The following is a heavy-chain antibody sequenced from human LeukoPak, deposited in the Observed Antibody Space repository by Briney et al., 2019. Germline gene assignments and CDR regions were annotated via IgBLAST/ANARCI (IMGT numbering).Heavy chain of an antibody. Sequence: ASVKVSCKVSGYTLTELSMHWVRQAPGKGLEWMGGFDPEDGETIYAQKFQGRVTMTEDTSTDTAYMELSSLGSEDTAVYYCATDMHILTGYLRWGQGTLVTVSS. CDR3: ATDMHILTGYLR. V-gene: IGHV1-24*01. CDR2: FDPEDGET. D-gene: IGHD3-9*01. J-gene: IGHJ4*02. CDR1: GYTLTELS.